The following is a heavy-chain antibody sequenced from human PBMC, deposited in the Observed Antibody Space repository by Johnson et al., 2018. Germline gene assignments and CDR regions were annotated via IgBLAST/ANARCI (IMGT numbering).Heavy chain of an antibody. D-gene: IGHD6-19*01. CDR1: GFIFSNYA. J-gene: IGHJ3*02. Sequence: QVQLQESGGGVVQPGRSLRLSCAASGFIFSNYAMHWVRQAPGKGQEWVAVISYDGNNKYYLDSVKGRFTLSRDNSKSTIYLQMNSLNNEDTAVYYCAKDRKGILSVAGSACDIWGRGTMVPVSS. CDR2: ISYDGNNK. CDR3: AKDRKGILSVAGSACDI. V-gene: IGHV3-30*01.